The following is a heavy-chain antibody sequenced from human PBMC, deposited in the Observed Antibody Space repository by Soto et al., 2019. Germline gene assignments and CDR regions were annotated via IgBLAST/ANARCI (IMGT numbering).Heavy chain of an antibody. D-gene: IGHD1-26*01. V-gene: IGHV3-23*01. J-gene: IGHJ5*01. Sequence: DVQLLQSGGGLVQPGGSLTLSCAASRFIFSYYAMNWVRQAPGKGLEWVSSIGGSNTDRYYAYSVKGRFIISRDNTKNTVVLHMNSLRDYDTAVYYCAKDAVSYNGKWDWFDSWGQGTLVTVSS. CDR3: AKDAVSYNGKWDWFDS. CDR1: RFIFSYYA. CDR2: IGGSNTDR.